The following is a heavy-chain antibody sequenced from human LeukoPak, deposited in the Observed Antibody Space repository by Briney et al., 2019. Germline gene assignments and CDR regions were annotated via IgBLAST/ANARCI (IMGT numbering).Heavy chain of an antibody. CDR2: IYYSGST. CDR3: ARVSGYCSGGSCYANWFDP. CDR1: GGSISSYY. D-gene: IGHD2-15*01. V-gene: IGHV4-59*01. J-gene: IGHJ5*02. Sequence: PSETLSLTCTVSGGSISSYYWSWIRQPPGKGLEGIGYIYYSGSTNYNPSLKSRVPISVDTSKNQFSLKLSSVTAADTAVYYCARVSGYCSGGSCYANWFDPWGQGTLVTVSS.